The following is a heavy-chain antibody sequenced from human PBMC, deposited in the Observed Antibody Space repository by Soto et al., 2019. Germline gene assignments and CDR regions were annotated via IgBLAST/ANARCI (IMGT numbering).Heavy chain of an antibody. J-gene: IGHJ6*02. D-gene: IGHD3-3*01. CDR2: ISYDGSNK. CDR3: ARVRGGNYDFWSGQVWYYYYGMDV. CDR1: GFTFSSYA. V-gene: IGHV3-30-3*01. Sequence: QVQLVESGGGVVQPGRSLRLSCAASGFTFSSYAMHWVRQAPGKGLEWVAVISYDGSNKYYADSVKGRFTISRDNSKNTLYLQMNSLRAEDTAVYYCARVRGGNYDFWSGQVWYYYYGMDVWGQATTVTVSS.